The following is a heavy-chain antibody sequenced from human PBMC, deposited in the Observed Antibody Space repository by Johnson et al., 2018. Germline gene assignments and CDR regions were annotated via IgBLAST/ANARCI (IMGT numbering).Heavy chain of an antibody. CDR1: GGTFSSYA. Sequence: QVRLVQSGAEVKKPGSSVKVCCKASGGTFSSYAISWVRQAPGQGLAWMGGIIPIFGTANYAQKFQGRATITADESTSTAYMELSSLRSEDTAVYYCARDRAAALLQHWGQGTLVTVSS. J-gene: IGHJ1*01. CDR2: IIPIFGTA. CDR3: ARDRAAALLQH. V-gene: IGHV1-69*12. D-gene: IGHD6-13*01.